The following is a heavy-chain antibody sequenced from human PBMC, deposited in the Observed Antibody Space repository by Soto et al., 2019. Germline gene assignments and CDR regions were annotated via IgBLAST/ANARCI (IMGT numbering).Heavy chain of an antibody. J-gene: IGHJ5*02. Sequence: PSETLSLTCTVSGVSISSSRNHWGWIRQSPGKGLEWIGSIYYSGSTYYNPSLKSRVTISVDTSKNQFSLKVKSVTAADTAVYYCARHWIAGSAIPWGQGILVTVS. CDR1: GVSISSSRNH. CDR2: IYYSGST. D-gene: IGHD2-2*02. V-gene: IGHV4-39*01. CDR3: ARHWIAGSAIP.